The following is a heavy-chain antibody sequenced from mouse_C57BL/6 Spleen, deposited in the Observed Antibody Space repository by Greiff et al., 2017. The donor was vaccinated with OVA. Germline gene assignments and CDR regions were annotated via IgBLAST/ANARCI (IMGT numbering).Heavy chain of an antibody. Sequence: DVKLQESGPGLVKPSQSLSLTCSVTGYSITSGYYWNWIRQFPGNKLEWMGYISYDGSNNYNPSLKNRISITRDTSKNQFFLKLNSVTTEDTATYYCARDSLYYGSSSLLFDVWGTGTTVTVSS. V-gene: IGHV3-6*01. J-gene: IGHJ1*03. D-gene: IGHD1-1*01. CDR3: ARDSLYYGSSSLLFDV. CDR2: ISYDGSN. CDR1: GYSITSGYY.